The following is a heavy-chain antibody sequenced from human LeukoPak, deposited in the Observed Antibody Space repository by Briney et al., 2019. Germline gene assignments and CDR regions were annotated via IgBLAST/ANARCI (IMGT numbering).Heavy chain of an antibody. Sequence: SETLSLTCTVSGGSISGYYWSWIRQPPGKKLEWIGYMYYSGSTNYNPSLKSRLTISVDTSKNQFSLKLSSVTAADTAVYYCASRWGSTGPFDPWGQGTLVTVSS. V-gene: IGHV4-59*08. CDR1: GGSISGYY. CDR3: ASRWGSTGPFDP. CDR2: MYYSGST. J-gene: IGHJ5*02. D-gene: IGHD2-8*02.